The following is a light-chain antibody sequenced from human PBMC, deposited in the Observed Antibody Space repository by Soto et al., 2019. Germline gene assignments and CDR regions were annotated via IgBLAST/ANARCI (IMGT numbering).Light chain of an antibody. CDR1: NSDVGAYNL. Sequence: QSVLTQPASVSGSPGQSITISCSGTNSDVGAYNLVSWYQQFPGKAPKLMIFEVSQRPSGVSSRFSGSKSGSTASLTISGLQADDEADYYCCSFAGGRNVFGTGTKVTVL. V-gene: IGLV2-23*02. CDR3: CSFAGGRNV. J-gene: IGLJ1*01. CDR2: EVS.